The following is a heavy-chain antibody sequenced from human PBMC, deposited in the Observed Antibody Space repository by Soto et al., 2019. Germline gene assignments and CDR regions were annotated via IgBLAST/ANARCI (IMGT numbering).Heavy chain of an antibody. CDR1: VFTFSRYA. CDR2: ISRDGSSK. Sequence: WGSLRVSCAASVFTFSRYAMHWVRQAPGEGLEWVAVISRDGSSKYYGDSVKGRFTVSRDNSNNTLYLSMTSLRPDDTAVFYCARSRNGAVTDSINFWGQGTMVTVSS. D-gene: IGHD2-8*01. CDR3: ARSRNGAVTDSINF. J-gene: IGHJ4*02. V-gene: IGHV3-30-3*01.